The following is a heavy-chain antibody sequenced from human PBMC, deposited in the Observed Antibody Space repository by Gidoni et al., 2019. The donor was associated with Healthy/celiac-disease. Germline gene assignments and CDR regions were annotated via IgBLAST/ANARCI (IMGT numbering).Heavy chain of an antibody. CDR3: ARDTPPGSPDY. Sequence: QVQLVQSGAEVKKPGAPAKVSCKASGNTFTSYAMHWVRQAPGQRLEWMGWINAGNGNTKYSQKFQGRVTITRDTSASTAYMELSSLRSEDTAVYYCARDTPPGSPDYWGQGTLVTVSS. V-gene: IGHV1-3*01. CDR1: GNTFTSYA. J-gene: IGHJ4*02. CDR2: INAGNGNT. D-gene: IGHD1-26*01.